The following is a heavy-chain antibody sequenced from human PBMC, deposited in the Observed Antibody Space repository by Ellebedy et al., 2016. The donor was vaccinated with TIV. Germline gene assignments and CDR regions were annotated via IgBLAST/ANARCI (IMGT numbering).Heavy chain of an antibody. CDR2: ISGSGDNT. CDR3: AKDLARTSRSIPRAFDI. CDR1: GFTFSSYA. D-gene: IGHD6-13*01. Sequence: GESLKISCAASGFTFSSYAMTWVRQAPGKGLEWVSGISGSGDNTYYADSVKGRFTISRDNSKNTLYLQMNSLRAEDTAVYYCAKDLARTSRSIPRAFDIWGQGTMVTVSS. V-gene: IGHV3-23*01. J-gene: IGHJ3*02.